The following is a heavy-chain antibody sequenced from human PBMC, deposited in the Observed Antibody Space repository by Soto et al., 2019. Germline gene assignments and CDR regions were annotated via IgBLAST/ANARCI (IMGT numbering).Heavy chain of an antibody. J-gene: IGHJ6*02. Sequence: GGSLRLSCGASGFICSSYTLSWVRQAPGKGLEWVSSINSSSNYIYYADSLKGRFIISRDNANNSLYLQMNSLRAEDTAVYYCARDGRSITTFLGVWGQGTTVTVSS. D-gene: IGHD3-3*01. V-gene: IGHV3-21*01. CDR2: INSSSNYI. CDR1: GFICSSYT. CDR3: ARDGRSITTFLGV.